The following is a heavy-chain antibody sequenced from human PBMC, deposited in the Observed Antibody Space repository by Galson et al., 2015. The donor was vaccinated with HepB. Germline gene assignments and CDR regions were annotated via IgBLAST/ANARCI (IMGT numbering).Heavy chain of an antibody. D-gene: IGHD3-9*01. CDR2: LYGGGSI. V-gene: IGHV3-53*01. CDR3: ARLDESVGISFES. J-gene: IGHJ4*02. Sequence: SLRLSGAGSGFTVNRSDMSWVRQAPGKGLEWVSVLYGGGSIFYADSVMGRFTISRDDSKNTLYLQMSSLRAEDTAFYYCARLDESVGISFESWGQGTLVAVAS. CDR1: GFTVNRSD.